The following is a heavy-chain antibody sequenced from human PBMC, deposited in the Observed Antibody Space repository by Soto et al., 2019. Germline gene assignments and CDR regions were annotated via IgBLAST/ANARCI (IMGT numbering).Heavy chain of an antibody. J-gene: IGHJ4*02. Sequence: EVRLLESGGGLVQPGGSLRLSCAASGFTFSNYAMHWVRQAPGEGLEWVSAIGAGGNTYYPDSVKGRFTISRENGNITFMLRLNTVRADDTDFYYWGRGRRCGGDASGGEGTLVTVTP. D-gene: IGHD2-15*01. CDR1: GFTFSNYA. CDR2: IGAGGNT. CDR3: GRGRRCGGDAS. V-gene: IGHV3-13*01.